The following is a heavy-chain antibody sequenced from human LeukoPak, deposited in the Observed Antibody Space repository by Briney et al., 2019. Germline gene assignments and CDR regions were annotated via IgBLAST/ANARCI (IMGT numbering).Heavy chain of an antibody. CDR2: IIPIFGTA. CDR3: ARFPLVGGWYHSGQFDI. J-gene: IGHJ3*02. V-gene: IGHV1-69*13. D-gene: IGHD6-19*01. Sequence: GASVKVSCKASGGTFSSYAISWVRQAPGQGLEWMGGIIPIFGTANYAQKFQGRVTITADESTSTAYMELSSLRSEDTAVYYCARFPLVGGWYHSGQFDIWGQGTMVTVSS. CDR1: GGTFSSYA.